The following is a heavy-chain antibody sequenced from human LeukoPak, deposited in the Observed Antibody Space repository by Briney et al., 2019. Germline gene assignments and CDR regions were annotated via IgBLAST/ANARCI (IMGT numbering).Heavy chain of an antibody. J-gene: IGHJ3*02. CDR2: IYSGGST. CDR3: ASPYDSSGYHYDQNAFDI. Sequence: HPGGSLRLSCAASGFTVSSNYMSWVRQAPGKGLEWVSVIYSGGSTYYADSVKGRFTISRDNSKNTLYLQMNSLRAEDTAVYYCASPYDSSGYHYDQNAFDIWGQGTMVTVSS. V-gene: IGHV3-53*01. D-gene: IGHD3-22*01. CDR1: GFTVSSNY.